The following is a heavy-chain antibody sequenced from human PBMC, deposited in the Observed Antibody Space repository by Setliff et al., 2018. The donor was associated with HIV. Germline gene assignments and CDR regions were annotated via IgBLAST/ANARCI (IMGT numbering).Heavy chain of an antibody. V-gene: IGHV3-21*04. J-gene: IGHJ4*02. CDR1: GFTFSSHS. CDR3: ATYTYGSGRLDY. Sequence: PGGSLRLSCIASGFTFSSHSLNWVRQAPGKGLEWISYIDTTSRSTYYAESVKGRFTISRDNSRNMVYLQMSGLRAEDTAVYYCATYTYGSGRLDYWGQGSLVTVS. CDR2: IDTTSRST. D-gene: IGHD4-17*01.